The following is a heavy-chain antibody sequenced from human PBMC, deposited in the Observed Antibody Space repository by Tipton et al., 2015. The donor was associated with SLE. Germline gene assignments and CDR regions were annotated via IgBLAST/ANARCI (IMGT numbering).Heavy chain of an antibody. Sequence: TLSLTCTVSGGSISSGGYYWSWIRQHPGKGLEWIGYIYYSGSTYYNPSLKSRVTISVDTSKNQFSLRLTSVTAADTAVYYCARDHCSGANCYFDSWGQGTLVTVSS. V-gene: IGHV4-31*03. J-gene: IGHJ5*01. CDR3: ARDHCSGANCYFDS. D-gene: IGHD2-2*01. CDR1: GGSISSGGYY. CDR2: IYYSGST.